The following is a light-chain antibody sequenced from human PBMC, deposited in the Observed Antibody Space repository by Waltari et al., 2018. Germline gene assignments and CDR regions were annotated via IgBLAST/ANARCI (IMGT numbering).Light chain of an antibody. J-gene: IGKJ5*01. CDR2: DAF. Sequence: EVVLTQSPATLSLSPGDRATLSCRASQSVSNYLAWYQQKPGQAPRLLIYDAFNRVTGVPARFSGSGSETDFTLTISSLEPEDFAIYYCQHRSNWPPITFGPGTRLEIK. V-gene: IGKV3-11*01. CDR3: QHRSNWPPIT. CDR1: QSVSNY.